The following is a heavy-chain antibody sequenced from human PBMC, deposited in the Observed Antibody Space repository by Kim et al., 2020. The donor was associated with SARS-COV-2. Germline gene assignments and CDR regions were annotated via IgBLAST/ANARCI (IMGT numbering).Heavy chain of an antibody. V-gene: IGHV3-23*01. Sequence: STYYADSVKGRFTISRDNSKNTLYLQMNSLRAEDTAVYYCAKVGSGTLDYWGQGTLVTVSS. CDR2: ST. CDR3: AKVGSGTLDY. J-gene: IGHJ4*02. D-gene: IGHD3-10*01.